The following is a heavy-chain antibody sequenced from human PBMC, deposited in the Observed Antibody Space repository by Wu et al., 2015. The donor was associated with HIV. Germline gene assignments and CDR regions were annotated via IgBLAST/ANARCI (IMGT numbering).Heavy chain of an antibody. CDR3: TKDYGIVGSTLPEYFQH. CDR1: GYTFTDNY. V-gene: IGHV1-2*02. Sequence: GASVKVSCKTSGYTFTDNYIHWVRQAPGQGLEWMGWINPNSGGSKSPQKFQGRVTMTRDTSVSTVYLELTRLKFDDTAIYYCTKDYGIVGSTLPEYFQHWGQGTLVTVSS. D-gene: IGHD1-26*01. J-gene: IGHJ1*01. CDR2: INPNSGGS.